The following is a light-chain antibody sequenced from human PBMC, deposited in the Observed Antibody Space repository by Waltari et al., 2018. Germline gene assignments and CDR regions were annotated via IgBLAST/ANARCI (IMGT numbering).Light chain of an antibody. J-gene: IGKJ1*01. V-gene: IGKV3-20*01. Sequence: EIVLTQSPGTLSLSPGERVTLSCRASQSVGRSLAWYQQKPGQAPRLLIYGASSRATGIPDRFIGSGSGTDFSLTISRLAPDDLSVYYCQHYVLLPVTFGQGTKVEI. CDR2: GAS. CDR3: QHYVLLPVT. CDR1: QSVGRS.